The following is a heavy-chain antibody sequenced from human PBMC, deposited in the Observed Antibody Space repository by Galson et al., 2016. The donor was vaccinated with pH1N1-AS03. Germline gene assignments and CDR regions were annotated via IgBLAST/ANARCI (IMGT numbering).Heavy chain of an antibody. D-gene: IGHD3-16*01. CDR1: GGTFSGFF. V-gene: IGHV4-34*01. CDR3: ARLLGKAFPRLGRNFGMDV. CDR2: VDHSGII. Sequence: SETLSLTCDVLGGTFSGFFWNWVRQSSGKGLEWIGEVDHSGIITYNPSLRSRLNISLDTPSRQFSLKLTSWTAADTAVYFGARLLGKAFPRLGRNFGMDVWGQGTTVTVSS. J-gene: IGHJ6*02.